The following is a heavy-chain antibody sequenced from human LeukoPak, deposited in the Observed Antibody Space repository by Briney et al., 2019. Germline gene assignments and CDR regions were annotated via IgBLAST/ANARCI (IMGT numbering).Heavy chain of an antibody. CDR2: INPNSGGT. D-gene: IGHD1-26*01. V-gene: IGHV1-2*02. CDR1: GYTFTGYY. CDR3: AKGVKWELPLEY. Sequence: ASVKVSCKASGYTFTGYYMHWVRQAPGQGLEWMGWINPNSGGTNYAQKFQGRVTMTRDASISTAYMELSRLRSDDTAVYSCAKGVKWELPLEYWGQGTLVTVSS. J-gene: IGHJ4*02.